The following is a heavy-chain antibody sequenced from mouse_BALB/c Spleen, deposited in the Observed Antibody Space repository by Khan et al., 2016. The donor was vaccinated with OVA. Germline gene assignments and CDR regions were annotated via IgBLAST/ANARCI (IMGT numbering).Heavy chain of an antibody. D-gene: IGHD2-1*01. V-gene: IGHV2-9*02. CDR1: GFSLTSYG. CDR3: ARYDGNYGWYFDV. CDR2: IWTGGST. J-gene: IGHJ1*01. Sequence: VELVESGPGLVAPSQSLSITCTVSGFSLTSYGVHWVRQPLGKGLEWLGVIWTGGSTNYNSALMSRLSISKDNSKSQVFLKMNSLQTDDTAMYYCARYDGNYGWYFDVWGAGTTVTVSS.